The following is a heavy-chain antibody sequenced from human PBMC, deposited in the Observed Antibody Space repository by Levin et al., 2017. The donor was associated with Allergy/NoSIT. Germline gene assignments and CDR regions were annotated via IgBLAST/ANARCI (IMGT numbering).Heavy chain of an antibody. Sequence: GESLKISCKGSGYSFTSYWIGWVRQMPGKGLEWMGIIYPGDSDTRYSPSFQGQVTISADKSISTAYLQWSSLKASDTAMYYCARASSDRRGYSGYDCAFDSWGQGTMVTVSS. D-gene: IGHD5-12*01. V-gene: IGHV5-51*01. CDR3: ARASSDRRGYSGYDCAFDS. CDR2: IYPGDSDT. CDR1: GYSFTSYW. J-gene: IGHJ3*02.